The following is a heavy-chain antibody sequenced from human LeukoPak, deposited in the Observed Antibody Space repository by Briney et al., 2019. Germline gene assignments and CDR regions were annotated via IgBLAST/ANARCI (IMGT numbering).Heavy chain of an antibody. D-gene: IGHD3-9*01. J-gene: IGHJ5*02. V-gene: IGHV1-18*01. CDR1: GYTFTSYG. Sequence: GASVKVSCKASGYTFTSYGIRWVRQAPGQGLEWMGWISAYNGNTNYAQKLQGRVTMTTDTSTSTAYMELRSLRSDDTAVYYCARDRGYYDILTGYYGRNWFDPWGQGTLVTVSS. CDR3: ARDRGYYDILTGYYGRNWFDP. CDR2: ISAYNGNT.